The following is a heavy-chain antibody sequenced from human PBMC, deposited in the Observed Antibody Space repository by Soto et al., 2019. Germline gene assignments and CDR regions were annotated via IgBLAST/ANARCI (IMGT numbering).Heavy chain of an antibody. CDR1: GGSISTYY. CDR3: ARGGTVLNGFDY. CDR2: IYYSGST. D-gene: IGHD4-17*01. J-gene: IGHJ4*02. Sequence: QVQLQESGPGLVKPSETLSLTCTVSGGSISTYYWSWIRQPPGMGLEWIGYIYYSGSTNYNPSLKSRVTISVDTSKNQSSLNLTSVTAADTAVYYCARGGTVLNGFDYWGQGTLVTVSS. V-gene: IGHV4-59*01.